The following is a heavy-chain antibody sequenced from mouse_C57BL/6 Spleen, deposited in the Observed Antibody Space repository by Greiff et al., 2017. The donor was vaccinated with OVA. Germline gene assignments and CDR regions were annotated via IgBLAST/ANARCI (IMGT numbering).Heavy chain of an antibody. Sequence: VQLQQPGAELVKPGASVKLSCKASGYTFTSYWMHWVKQRPGQGLEWIGMIHPNSGSTNYNEKFKSKATLTVDKSSSTAYMQLSSLTSEDSAVYYCARYYDYDRAWFAYWGQGTLVTVSA. J-gene: IGHJ3*01. CDR1: GYTFTSYW. CDR2: IHPNSGST. D-gene: IGHD2-4*01. V-gene: IGHV1-64*01. CDR3: ARYYDYDRAWFAY.